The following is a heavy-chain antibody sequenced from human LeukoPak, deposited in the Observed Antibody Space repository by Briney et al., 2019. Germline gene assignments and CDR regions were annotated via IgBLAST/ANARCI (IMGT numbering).Heavy chain of an antibody. V-gene: IGHV1-8*02. D-gene: IGHD5-24*01. CDR1: GYTFTGYY. J-gene: IGHJ4*02. Sequence: ASVKVSCKASGYTFTGYYMHWVRQAPGQGLEWMGWMNPNSGNTGYAQKFQGRVTMTRNTSISTAYMELSSLRSEDTAVYYCARARRGMATIHDYYFDYWGQGTLVTVSS. CDR3: ARARRGMATIHDYYFDY. CDR2: MNPNSGNT.